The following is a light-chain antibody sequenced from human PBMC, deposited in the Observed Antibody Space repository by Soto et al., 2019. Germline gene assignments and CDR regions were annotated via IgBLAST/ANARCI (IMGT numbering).Light chain of an antibody. Sequence: DIQMIQSPSSLSASVGDRVTITCRASQRISNSLNWYQQKPGKAPDLLIYAASNLQSGVPSRFSGSGSGTDFTLTISSLQPEDFATYYCQQSYSSPQMYTFGQGTKLEIK. J-gene: IGKJ2*01. CDR2: AAS. CDR1: QRISNS. CDR3: QQSYSSPQMYT. V-gene: IGKV1-39*01.